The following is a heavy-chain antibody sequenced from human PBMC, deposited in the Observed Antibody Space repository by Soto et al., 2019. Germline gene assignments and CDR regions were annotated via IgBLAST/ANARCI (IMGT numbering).Heavy chain of an antibody. V-gene: IGHV1-2*04. J-gene: IGHJ5*02. CDR3: ARAALTGTAWWGKNWFDP. D-gene: IGHD1-7*01. CDR1: GYTFTVPY. CDR2: INPNSGGT. Sequence: ASVKISSEASGYTFTVPYMHCVRHAPVQVVEWIEWINPNSGGTNDAHKFKGWVTMTRDTSISTASMELSRLRSDETAVYYCARAALTGTAWWGKNWFDPWGQGTRGTSPQ.